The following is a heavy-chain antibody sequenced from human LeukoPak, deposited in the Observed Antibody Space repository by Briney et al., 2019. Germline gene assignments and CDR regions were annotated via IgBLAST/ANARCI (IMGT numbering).Heavy chain of an antibody. CDR1: GFTFRTYW. D-gene: IGHD1-26*01. Sequence: GGSLRLSCAVSGFTFRTYWMHWVRQVPGEGLVWVSRINEDGSITNYADSVKGRFSISRGNAKNTLYLQMISLRAEDTAVYYCGRDLGGRSGYWGQGTLVTVSP. J-gene: IGHJ4*02. CDR2: INEDGSIT. V-gene: IGHV3-74*01. CDR3: GRDLGGRSGY.